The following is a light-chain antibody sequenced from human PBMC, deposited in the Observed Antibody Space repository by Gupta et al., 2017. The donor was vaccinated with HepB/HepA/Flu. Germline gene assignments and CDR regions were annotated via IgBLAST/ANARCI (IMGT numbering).Light chain of an antibody. V-gene: IGKV1-39*01. CDR2: STS. Sequence: DIQMTPSPSSLSASVGDRVIITCRASQSNSRYLNWYQQKPGKATKLLIYSTSNLQSGVPSRFTGSGSGTDFTLTINSLQPEEFATYSCQQSYSLPWTFGQGTKVDIK. CDR1: QSNSRY. CDR3: QQSYSLPWT. J-gene: IGKJ1*01.